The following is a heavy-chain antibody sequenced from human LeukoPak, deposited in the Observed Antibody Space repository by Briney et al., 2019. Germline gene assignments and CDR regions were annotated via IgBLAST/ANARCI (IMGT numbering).Heavy chain of an antibody. V-gene: IGHV1-46*01. Sequence: ASVKVSCKASGYTFTSYYMHWVRQAPGQGLEWMGIINPSGGSTSYAQKFQGRVTMTRDMSTSTVYMELSSLRSEDTAVYYCARDVSDYYYMDVWGKGTTVTVSS. CDR2: INPSGGST. D-gene: IGHD5/OR15-5a*01. CDR1: GYTFTSYY. J-gene: IGHJ6*03. CDR3: ARDVSDYYYMDV.